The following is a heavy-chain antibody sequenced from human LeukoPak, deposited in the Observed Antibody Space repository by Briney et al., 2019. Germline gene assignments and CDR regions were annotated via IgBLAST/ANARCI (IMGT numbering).Heavy chain of an antibody. CDR2: ISAYNGHT. CDR1: GYAFSSYG. J-gene: IGHJ4*02. Sequence: AAVQVSFKASGYAFSSYGINWVRPAPGQGLGWMGWISAYNGHTNYIQKMQGRVTMTTDTSTNTAYMELRSLRSDDTAVYYCARGPGIAVAGVFDYWGQGSLVTVSS. D-gene: IGHD6-19*01. V-gene: IGHV1-18*04. CDR3: ARGPGIAVAGVFDY.